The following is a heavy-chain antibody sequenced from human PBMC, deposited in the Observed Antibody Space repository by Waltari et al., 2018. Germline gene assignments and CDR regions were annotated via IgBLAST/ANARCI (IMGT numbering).Heavy chain of an antibody. CDR1: GGSFSGSY. D-gene: IGHD1-26*01. Sequence: QVQLQQWGAGLLKPSETLSLTCAVYGGSFSGSYWSWIRQPPGKGLEWIGEINHSGSTNYNPSLKSRVTISVDTSKNQFSLKLSSVTAADTAVYYCARRRDGGATPLANWGQGTLVTVSS. CDR2: INHSGST. V-gene: IGHV4-34*01. CDR3: ARRRDGGATPLAN. J-gene: IGHJ4*02.